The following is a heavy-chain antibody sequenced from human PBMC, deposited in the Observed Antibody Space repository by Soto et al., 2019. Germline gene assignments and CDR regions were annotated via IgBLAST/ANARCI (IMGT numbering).Heavy chain of an antibody. D-gene: IGHD6-19*01. J-gene: IGHJ6*02. CDR3: ARDRGSGWFDYYYYYGMDV. V-gene: IGHV3-7*01. Sequence: EVQLVESGGGLVQPGGSLRLSCAASGFTFSSYWMSWVRQAPGKGLEWVANIKQDGSEKYYVDSVKGRFTISRDNAKNSLYLQMNSLRAEDTAVYYCARDRGSGWFDYYYYYGMDVWGQGTTVTVSS. CDR2: IKQDGSEK. CDR1: GFTFSSYW.